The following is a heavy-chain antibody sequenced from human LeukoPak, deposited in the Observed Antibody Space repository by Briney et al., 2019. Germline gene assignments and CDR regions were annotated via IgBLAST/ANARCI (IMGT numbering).Heavy chain of an antibody. Sequence: VASVKVPCKTSGYTFTDYYLHWVRQAPGQGLEWMGRIDPNSGGTNYAQKFQVRVTVTRDTSISTVYMELSGLRSDDTAVYYCARVPGPYTTSRFDYWGQGTLVTVSS. D-gene: IGHD6-13*01. CDR1: GYTFTDYY. J-gene: IGHJ4*02. V-gene: IGHV1-2*02. CDR2: IDPNSGGT. CDR3: ARVPGPYTTSRFDY.